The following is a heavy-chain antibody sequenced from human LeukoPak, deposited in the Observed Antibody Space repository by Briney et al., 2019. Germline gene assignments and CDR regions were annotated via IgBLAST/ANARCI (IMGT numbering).Heavy chain of an antibody. V-gene: IGHV3-30*18. CDR2: ISYDGSNK. Sequence: GGSLRLSCAASGFTFSSYGMHWVRQAPGKGLEWVAVISYDGSNKYYADSVKGRFTISRDNSKNTLYLQMNSLRAEDTAVYYCAKGMVRAYYYGMDVWGQGTTVTVSS. J-gene: IGHJ6*02. D-gene: IGHD3-10*01. CDR3: AKGMVRAYYYGMDV. CDR1: GFTFSSYG.